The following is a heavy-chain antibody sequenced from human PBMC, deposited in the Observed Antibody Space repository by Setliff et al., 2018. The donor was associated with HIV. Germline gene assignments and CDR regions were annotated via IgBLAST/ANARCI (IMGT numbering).Heavy chain of an antibody. Sequence: PGGSLRLSCAVSGFTFSTYGMHWVRQAPGKGLEWVTFIEHDGSKKFYMDSVKGRFTISRDNAKNSLYLQMNSLRVEDTAVYYCATDCAVVGGTGSLDSWGQGTLVTVSS. CDR2: IEHDGSKK. D-gene: IGHD1-26*01. CDR1: GFTFSTYG. J-gene: IGHJ4*02. CDR3: ATDCAVVGGTGSLDS. V-gene: IGHV3-30*02.